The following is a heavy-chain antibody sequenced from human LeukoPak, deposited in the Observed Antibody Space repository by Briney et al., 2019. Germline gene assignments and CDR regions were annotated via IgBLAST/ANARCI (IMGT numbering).Heavy chain of an antibody. CDR3: ARGARRTSGWYFFDY. D-gene: IGHD6-19*01. CDR2: ISDSGART. V-gene: IGHV3-23*01. Sequence: PGGSLRLSCAASGFTFCDHYMVWVRQAPGKGLEWVSAISDSGARTYYADSVKGRFTISRDNSKNMLFLQMNSLRAEDTAVYYCARGARRTSGWYFFDYWGQGTLVTVSS. CDR1: GFTFCDHY. J-gene: IGHJ4*02.